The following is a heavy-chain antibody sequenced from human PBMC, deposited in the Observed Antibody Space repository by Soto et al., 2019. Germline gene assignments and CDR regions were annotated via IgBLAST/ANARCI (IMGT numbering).Heavy chain of an antibody. CDR3: ARGVVGATIIFDY. V-gene: IGHV4-61*01. J-gene: IGHJ4*02. CDR1: GGSVSIDSYY. D-gene: IGHD1-26*01. CDR2: IYYSGST. Sequence: PSETLSLTCTVSGGSVSIDSYYWTWIRQPPGKGLEWIGYIYYSGSTDYNPSLKSRVIISVDTSKNQFSLKLTSVTAADTAVYYCARGVVGATIIFDYWGQGTLVTVSS.